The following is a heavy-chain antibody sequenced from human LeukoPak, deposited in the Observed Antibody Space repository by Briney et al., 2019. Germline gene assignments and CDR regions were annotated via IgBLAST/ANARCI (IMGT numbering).Heavy chain of an antibody. CDR1: GGTFSSYA. J-gene: IGHJ3*02. CDR3: ARVDDRGAFDI. Sequence: ASVKVSCKASGGTFSSYAISWVRQAPGQGLEWMGGIIPIFGTANYAQKFQGRVTITTDESTSTAYMEPSSLRSEDTAVYYCARVDDRGAFDIWGQGTMVTVSS. V-gene: IGHV1-69*05. CDR2: IIPIFGTA. D-gene: IGHD3-22*01.